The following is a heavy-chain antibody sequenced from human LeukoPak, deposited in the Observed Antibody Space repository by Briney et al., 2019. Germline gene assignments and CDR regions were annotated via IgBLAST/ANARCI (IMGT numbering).Heavy chain of an antibody. V-gene: IGHV3-9*01. Sequence: PGGSLRLSCAASGFTFDDYAMHWVRQAPGKGLEWVSGISWNSGSIGYADSVKGRFTISRDNAKNSLYLQMNSLRAEDTAVYYCARAGRRWADTAMGNPFDYWGQGTLVTVSS. D-gene: IGHD5-18*01. CDR1: GFTFDDYA. J-gene: IGHJ4*02. CDR2: ISWNSGSI. CDR3: ARAGRRWADTAMGNPFDY.